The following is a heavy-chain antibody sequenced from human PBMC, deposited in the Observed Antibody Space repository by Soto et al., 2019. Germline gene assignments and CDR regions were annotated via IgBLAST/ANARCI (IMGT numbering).Heavy chain of an antibody. CDR1: GGSVSSGRSY. CDR3: ARADSGSYSISYVLGY. Sequence: QVQLQESGPGLVKPSETLSLTCTVSGGSVSSGRSYWSWIRQPPGKGLEWIGYIYYSGSTNYKPSLKSRVTISVDTSKIQFSRKLSSVTAADTAVYYCARADSGSYSISYVLGYWGQGTLVTVSS. CDR2: IYYSGST. D-gene: IGHD1-26*01. V-gene: IGHV4-61*01. J-gene: IGHJ4*02.